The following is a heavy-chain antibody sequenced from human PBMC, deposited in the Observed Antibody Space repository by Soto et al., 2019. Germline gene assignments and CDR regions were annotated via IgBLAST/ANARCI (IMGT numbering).Heavy chain of an antibody. D-gene: IGHD4-17*01. CDR1: GFTFSSYA. CDR3: AKDYPASSATATTPPIPNDF. CDR2: INGGGDRI. V-gene: IGHV3-23*01. Sequence: GSLRLSCAASGFTFSSYAMKWVRPAPGRGLEWVSLINGGGDRIHYADSVKGRFTVSRDNPKSTLYLQMNSLRAEDTAVYHCAKDYPASSATATTPPIPNDFWGQGTLVTVSS. J-gene: IGHJ4*02.